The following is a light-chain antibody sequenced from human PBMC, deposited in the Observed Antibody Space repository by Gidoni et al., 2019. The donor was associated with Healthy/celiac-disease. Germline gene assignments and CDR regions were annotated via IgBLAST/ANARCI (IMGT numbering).Light chain of an antibody. V-gene: IGLV3-1*01. Sequence: SYELTPPPSVSVSPGQTASITCSGDKLGDKYACWYQQKPGQSPVLVIHQDSKRPSGIPERFSGSNSGNTATLTISGTQAMDEADYYCQAWDSSTAVFGGGTKLTVL. CDR3: QAWDSSTAV. J-gene: IGLJ2*01. CDR1: KLGDKY. CDR2: QDS.